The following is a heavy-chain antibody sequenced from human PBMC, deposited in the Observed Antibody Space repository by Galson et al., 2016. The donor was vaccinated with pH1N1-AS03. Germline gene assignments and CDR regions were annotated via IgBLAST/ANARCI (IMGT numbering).Heavy chain of an antibody. CDR2: MTSDMRTI. D-gene: IGHD5/OR15-5a*01. J-gene: IGHJ4*02. CDR1: GFNFNVYS. Sequence: SLRLSCAASGFNFNVYSMNWVRQAPGKGLEWISYMTSDMRTIKYADSVKGRFIISRDNARNSLFLQMNSLRDEDTAIYYCARSVQYSFDYWGQGILVTVSS. CDR3: ARSVQYSFDY. V-gene: IGHV3-48*02.